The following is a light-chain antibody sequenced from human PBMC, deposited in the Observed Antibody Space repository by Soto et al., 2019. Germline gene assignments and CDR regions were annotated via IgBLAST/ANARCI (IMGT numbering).Light chain of an antibody. Sequence: EIVMTQSPASLSVSPGETATLSCRASQSISNSLAWYQQKPGQAPSLLIYGASTRATGIPARFSGSGSGTEFTLTISSLQSEDSALYYCQQYNNWPPKTFGQGTKLEIK. CDR1: QSISNS. V-gene: IGKV3-15*01. J-gene: IGKJ2*01. CDR3: QQYNNWPPKT. CDR2: GAS.